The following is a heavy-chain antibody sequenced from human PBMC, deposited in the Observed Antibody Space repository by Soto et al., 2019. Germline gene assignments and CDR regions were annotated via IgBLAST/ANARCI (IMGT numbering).Heavy chain of an antibody. V-gene: IGHV4-61*01. CDR2: IYYSGST. Sequence: QVQLQESGPGLVKPSETLSLTCTVSGGSVSSGSYYWSWIRQPPGKGLEWIGYIYYSGSTNYNPSLKSRVTISVDTSKNQFSLKLSSVTAADTAVYYCARDRPLLLWFGESADLGMDVWGQGTTVTVSS. CDR1: GGSVSSGSYY. CDR3: ARDRPLLLWFGESADLGMDV. J-gene: IGHJ6*02. D-gene: IGHD3-10*01.